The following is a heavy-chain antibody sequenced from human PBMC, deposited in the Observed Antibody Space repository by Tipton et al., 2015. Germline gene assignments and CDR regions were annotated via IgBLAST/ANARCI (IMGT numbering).Heavy chain of an antibody. J-gene: IGHJ6*02. CDR1: GGSISSSSYY. D-gene: IGHD3-3*01. CDR3: AKDIEVAIFGVAPGYDYGMDV. V-gene: IGHV4-39*02. CDR2: MYYSGYT. Sequence: TLSLTCTVSGGSISSSSYYWGWIRQPPGKGLEWIGSMYYSGYTYYNPSLKSRVTISVDTSKNQFSLKLSSVTAADTAVYYCAKDIEVAIFGVAPGYDYGMDVWGQGTTVTVS.